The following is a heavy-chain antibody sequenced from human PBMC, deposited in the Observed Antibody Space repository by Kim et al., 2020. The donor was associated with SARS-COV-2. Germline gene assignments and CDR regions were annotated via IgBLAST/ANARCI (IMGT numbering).Heavy chain of an antibody. Sequence: GGSLRLSCAASGFTFDDYAMHWVRQAPGKGLEWVSGISWNSGSIGYADSVKGRLTISRDNAKNSLYLQMNSLRAEDTALYYCAKAHIVVVGLYYCMDVWGQGATVTASS. CDR1: GFTFDDYA. CDR3: AKAHIVVVGLYYCMDV. CDR2: ISWNSGSI. V-gene: IGHV3-9*01. D-gene: IGHD2-21*01. J-gene: IGHJ6*02.